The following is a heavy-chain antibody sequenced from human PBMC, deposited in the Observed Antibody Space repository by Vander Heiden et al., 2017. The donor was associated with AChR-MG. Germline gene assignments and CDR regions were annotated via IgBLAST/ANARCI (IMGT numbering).Heavy chain of an antibody. V-gene: IGHV3-7*01. CDR1: GFTFSSSW. D-gene: IGHD1-1*01. Sequence: EVQLVQSGGGLVQPGGSLRLSCEASGFTFSSSWMNWVRQAPGKGLEWVANINPDGSVKYYVDSLRGRFTISRDNAQNSLYLHMNSLRPEDTAVYYCAKNGRTFDPCGQGTLVTVSS. CDR3: AKNGRTFDP. CDR2: INPDGSVK. J-gene: IGHJ5*02.